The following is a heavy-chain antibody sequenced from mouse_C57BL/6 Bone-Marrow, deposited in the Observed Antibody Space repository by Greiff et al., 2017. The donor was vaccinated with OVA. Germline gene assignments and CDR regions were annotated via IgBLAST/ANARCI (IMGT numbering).Heavy chain of an antibody. Sequence: QVHVKQSGAELARPGASVKLSCKASGYTFTSYGISWVKQRTGQGLEWIGEIYPRSGNTYYNEKFKGKATLTADKASSTAYMELRSLTSEDSAVYFCATLMDYWGQGTSVTVSS. V-gene: IGHV1-81*01. J-gene: IGHJ4*01. CDR2: IYPRSGNT. CDR3: ATLMDY. CDR1: GYTFTSYG.